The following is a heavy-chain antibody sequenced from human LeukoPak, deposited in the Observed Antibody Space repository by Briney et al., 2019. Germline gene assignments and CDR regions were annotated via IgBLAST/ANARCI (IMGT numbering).Heavy chain of an antibody. V-gene: IGHV4-39*01. D-gene: IGHD3-22*01. CDR2: IYYTGIT. Sequence: PSETLSLTCTVSGGSNSGNSFYWGWVRQPPGKGLEWIGNIYYTGITYYNPSLKSRVTISVDTSKNQFSPKLNSVTAADTAVYYCASPGITTFDYWGQGTLVTVSS. CDR1: GGSNSGNSFY. J-gene: IGHJ4*02. CDR3: ASPGITTFDY.